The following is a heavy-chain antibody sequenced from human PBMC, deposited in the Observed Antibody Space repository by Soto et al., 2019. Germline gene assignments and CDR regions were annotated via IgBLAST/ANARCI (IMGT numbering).Heavy chain of an antibody. CDR3: ARMAGPWYFDL. J-gene: IGHJ2*01. V-gene: IGHV4-34*01. CDR1: GGSLSVFY. CDR2: INHSGSS. Sequence: LSLTCAVHGGSLSVFYWTWIRQPPGKGLEWIGEINHSGSSNYDPPLKSRVTMSLDTSRNQFSLSLNSVTAADTAVYYCARMAGPWYFDLWGRGPLVTVSS.